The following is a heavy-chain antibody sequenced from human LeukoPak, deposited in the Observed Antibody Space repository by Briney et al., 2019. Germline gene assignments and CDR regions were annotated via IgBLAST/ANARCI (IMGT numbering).Heavy chain of an antibody. CDR3: ARGCGLHLSPASSYYDSRCRYFDD. CDR2: ISSTSTTI. CDR1: GFTFSHYS. D-gene: IGHD3-22*01. J-gene: IGHJ4*02. V-gene: IGHV3-48*04. Sequence: PGWALRLSCAASGFTFSHYSMEWVRQAPGKGLEGISYISSTSTTIYYAGSLKGRFTTSRDNAKNSLYLQINRLSAEDTAVYYCARGCGLHLSPASSYYDSRCRYFDDWGQGTLVTVSS.